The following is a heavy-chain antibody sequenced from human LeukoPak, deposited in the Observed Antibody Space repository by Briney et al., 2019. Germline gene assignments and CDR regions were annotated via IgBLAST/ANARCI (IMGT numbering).Heavy chain of an antibody. CDR3: ARFGQQQLVRGYYYYLDV. Sequence: SQTLSLTCTVSGGSISSGSYYWSWIRQPAGKGLEWIGRIYTSGSTNYNPSLKSRVTISVDTSKNQFSLKLTSVTAADTAVYYCARFGQQQLVRGYYYYLDVWGKGTTVTVSS. CDR2: IYTSGST. D-gene: IGHD6-13*01. V-gene: IGHV4-61*02. J-gene: IGHJ6*03. CDR1: GGSISSGSYY.